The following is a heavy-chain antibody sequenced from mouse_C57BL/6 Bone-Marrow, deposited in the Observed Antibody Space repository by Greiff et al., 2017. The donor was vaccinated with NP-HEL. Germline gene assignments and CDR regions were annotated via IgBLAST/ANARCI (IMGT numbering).Heavy chain of an antibody. CDR2: IDPETGGT. Sequence: QVQLQQSGAELVRPGASVTLSCKASGYTFTDYEMHWVKQTPVHGLEWIGAIDPETGGTAYNQKFKGKAILTADKSFSTAYMELRSLTSEDSAVYYCTRPPPYGNPFAYWGQGTLVTVSA. D-gene: IGHD2-1*01. CDR3: TRPPPYGNPFAY. V-gene: IGHV1-15*01. CDR1: GYTFTDYE. J-gene: IGHJ3*01.